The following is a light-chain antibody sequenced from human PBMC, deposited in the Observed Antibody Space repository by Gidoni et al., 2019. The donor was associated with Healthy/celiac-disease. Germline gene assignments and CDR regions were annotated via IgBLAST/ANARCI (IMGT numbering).Light chain of an antibody. CDR3: QQSYSTPQYT. Sequence: DIQMTPSPSSLSASVGDRVTITCRASQSLSSYLNWYQQKPGKAPSLQSGVTSRLSGSGSGTDFTLTISSLQPEDFATYYCQQSYSTPQYTFGQXTKLEIK. CDR1: QSLSSY. J-gene: IGKJ2*01. V-gene: IGKV1-39*01.